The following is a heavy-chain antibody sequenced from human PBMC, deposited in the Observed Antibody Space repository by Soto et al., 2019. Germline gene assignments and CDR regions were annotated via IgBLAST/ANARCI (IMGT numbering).Heavy chain of an antibody. V-gene: IGHV3-15*01. Sequence: GGSLRLSCAAFGLTFSNAWMSWVRQVPGKGLEWVGRIKNKIDGETTDYAAPVKGRFTISRDDSKNTLYLQMNSLKTEDTAVYYCTTDEVDYYGMDVWGQGTTVTVSS. D-gene: IGHD1-26*01. CDR1: GLTFSNAW. J-gene: IGHJ6*02. CDR3: TTDEVDYYGMDV. CDR2: IKNKIDGETT.